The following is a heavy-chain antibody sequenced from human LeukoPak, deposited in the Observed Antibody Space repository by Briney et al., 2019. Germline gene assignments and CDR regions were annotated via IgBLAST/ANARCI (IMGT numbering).Heavy chain of an antibody. D-gene: IGHD2-15*01. V-gene: IGHV3-7*03. J-gene: IGHJ4*02. CDR2: IKQDGNQK. CDR1: GFIFSSYS. Sequence: GGSLRLSCAPSGFIFSSYSMSWVRKAPGKGLGWVPIIKQDGNQKNYVDSVKGRFTISRDNAKNSLYLQMNSLRAEDTAVYYCVRGLVGYCSGGAWDGTCFDYWGQGTLVSVSS. CDR3: VRGLVGYCSGGAWDGTCFDY.